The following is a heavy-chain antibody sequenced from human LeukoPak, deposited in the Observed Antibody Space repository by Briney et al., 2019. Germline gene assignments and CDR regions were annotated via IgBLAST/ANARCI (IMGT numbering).Heavy chain of an antibody. D-gene: IGHD2-2*01. V-gene: IGHV3-74*01. J-gene: IGHJ3*02. CDR3: TRVGYCATTSCRTAFDI. Sequence: ETLSLTCTVSGGSISSYYWSWIRQPPGKGLVWVSRINTDGSSTSYADSVKGRFTISRDNAKNTLYLQMNSLRAEDTAVYFCTRVGYCATTSCRTAFDIWGQGTMVTVSS. CDR2: INTDGSST. CDR1: GGSISSYY.